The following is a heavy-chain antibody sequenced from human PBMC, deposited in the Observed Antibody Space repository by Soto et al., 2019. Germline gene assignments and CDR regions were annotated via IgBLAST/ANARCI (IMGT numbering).Heavy chain of an antibody. D-gene: IGHD1-26*01. Sequence: QVQLVQSGAEVKKPGSSVKVSCKASGGTFNTYTISWVRQVPGQGLEWMGGIMPLYAKPTYAQPFLGRLTIAADELTSTVYMELSSLRSEYTALYYCASLNNWSSGDGRIDVWGRGTAVSVSS. V-gene: IGHV1-69*01. CDR1: GGTFNTYT. CDR2: IMPLYAKP. CDR3: ASLNNWSSGDGRIDV. J-gene: IGHJ6*02.